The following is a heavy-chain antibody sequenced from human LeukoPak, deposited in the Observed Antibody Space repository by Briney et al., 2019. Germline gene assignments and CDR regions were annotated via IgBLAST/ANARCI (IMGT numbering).Heavy chain of an antibody. J-gene: IGHJ3*02. Sequence: ASVKVSCKASGYTFTGYYMHWVRQAPGQGLEWMGWINPNSGGTNYAQKFQGWVTMTRDTSISTAYMELSRLRSDDTAVYYCARPGSGYDYLGYAFDIWGQGTMVTVSS. V-gene: IGHV1-2*04. D-gene: IGHD5-12*01. CDR2: INPNSGGT. CDR3: ARPGSGYDYLGYAFDI. CDR1: GYTFTGYY.